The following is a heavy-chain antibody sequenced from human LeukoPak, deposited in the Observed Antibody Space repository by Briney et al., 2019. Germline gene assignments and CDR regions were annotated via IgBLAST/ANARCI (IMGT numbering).Heavy chain of an antibody. D-gene: IGHD3-22*01. CDR2: FFYSGST. J-gene: IGHJ4*02. V-gene: IGHV4-59*01. Sequence: SETLSLTCTVSGGSISNYYWTWIRQPPGKGLEWIGYFFYSGSTNYNPSLKGRVTISVDKSKNQFSLKLSSVTAADTAVYYCATYYHDTSGYYVYSYWGQGTLVTVSS. CDR1: GGSISNYY. CDR3: ATYYHDTSGYYVYSY.